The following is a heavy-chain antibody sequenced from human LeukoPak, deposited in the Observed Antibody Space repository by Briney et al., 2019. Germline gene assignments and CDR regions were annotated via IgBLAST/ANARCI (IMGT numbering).Heavy chain of an antibody. CDR3: ARDRYSSSSNFDY. CDR1: GFTFSSYA. Sequence: PGASLRLSCAASGFTFSSYAMSWVRQAPGKGLEWVSVIYSGGSTYYADSVKGRFTISRDNSKNTLYLQMNSLRAEDTAVYYCARDRYSSSSNFDYWGQGTLVTVSS. D-gene: IGHD6-13*01. CDR2: IYSGGST. V-gene: IGHV3-66*02. J-gene: IGHJ4*02.